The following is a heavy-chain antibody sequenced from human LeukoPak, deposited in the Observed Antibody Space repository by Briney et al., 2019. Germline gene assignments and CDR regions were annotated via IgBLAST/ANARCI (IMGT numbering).Heavy chain of an antibody. CDR2: INPNSGGT. J-gene: IGHJ5*02. V-gene: IGHV1-2*02. CDR3: AREGGDSSSSNWFDP. CDR1: GYTFTGYY. D-gene: IGHD6-6*01. Sequence: ASVKVSCKASGYTFTGYYMQWVRQAPGQGLEWMGWINPNSGGTNYAQKFQGRVTMTRDTSISTAYMELSRLRSDDTAVYYCAREGGDSSSSNWFDPWGQGTLVTVSS.